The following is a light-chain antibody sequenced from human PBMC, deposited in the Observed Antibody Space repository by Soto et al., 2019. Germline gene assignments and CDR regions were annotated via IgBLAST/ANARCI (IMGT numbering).Light chain of an antibody. V-gene: IGKV1-17*01. CDR3: LQHNSYPPT. Sequence: DIQMTRSASSLSVSVGYRLTITCLASQGIANYLAWYQQKPGKVPKRLIYAASSLQSGVPSRFSGSGSGTEFTLTISSLQPEDFATYYCLQHNSYPPTFGQGTRLEIK. J-gene: IGKJ5*01. CDR2: AAS. CDR1: QGIANY.